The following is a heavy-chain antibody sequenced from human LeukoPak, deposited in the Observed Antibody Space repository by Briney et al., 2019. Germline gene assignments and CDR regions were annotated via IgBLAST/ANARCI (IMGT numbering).Heavy chain of an antibody. Sequence: SETLSLTCTVSGGSISSYHWSWIRQPPGKGLEWIGCIYYSGTTNYNPSLKSRVTMSVVTSRNQFSLNLSSVTAADAAVYYCARGWGFNDYWGQGNLVTVSS. V-gene: IGHV4-59*01. CDR1: GGSISSYH. J-gene: IGHJ4*02. CDR2: IYYSGTT. CDR3: ARGWGFNDY. D-gene: IGHD7-27*01.